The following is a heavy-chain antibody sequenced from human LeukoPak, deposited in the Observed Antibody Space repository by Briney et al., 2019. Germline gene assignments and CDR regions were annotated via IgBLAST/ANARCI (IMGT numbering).Heavy chain of an antibody. D-gene: IGHD3-22*01. CDR1: GFTFSSSW. CDR3: AKDRGYHYDSSGYYRMDAFDI. J-gene: IGHJ3*02. Sequence: PGGSLRLSCAASGFTFSSSWMHWVRQAPGKGLEWVAVISYDGSHKYYADSVKGRFTISGDSSKNTLYLQMNSLRAEDTAVYYCAKDRGYHYDSSGYYRMDAFDIWGQGTMVTVSS. V-gene: IGHV3-30*18. CDR2: ISYDGSHK.